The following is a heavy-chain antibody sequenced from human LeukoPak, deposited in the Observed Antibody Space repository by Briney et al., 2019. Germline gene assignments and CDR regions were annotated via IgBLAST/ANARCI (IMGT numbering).Heavy chain of an antibody. CDR2: TYSGGSS. D-gene: IGHD2-2*01. J-gene: IGHJ5*01. Sequence: GGSLRLSCAASGFTVTTNYMSWVRQSPGNGLEWVSVTYSGGSSYYAESVQGRFTVSRDISKNTVYLQMSSLRAEDTALYYCVRIPGTGTSSWFDSWGQGTPVSVSS. CDR1: GFTVTTNY. CDR3: VRIPGTGTSSWFDS. V-gene: IGHV3-53*01.